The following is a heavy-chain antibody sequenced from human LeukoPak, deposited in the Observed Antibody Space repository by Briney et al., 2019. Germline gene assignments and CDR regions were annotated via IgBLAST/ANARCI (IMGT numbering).Heavy chain of an antibody. J-gene: IGHJ5*02. CDR2: IYYSGST. CDR3: ARDKYGTTGWFDP. Sequence: SETLSLTCTVSDGSISSYYWSWIQQPPGKGLEWIGYIYYSGSTNYNPSLKSRVTISVDTSKNQFSLKLSSVTAADTAVYYCARDKYGTTGWFDPWGQGTLVTVSS. V-gene: IGHV4-59*01. D-gene: IGHD1-7*01. CDR1: DGSISSYY.